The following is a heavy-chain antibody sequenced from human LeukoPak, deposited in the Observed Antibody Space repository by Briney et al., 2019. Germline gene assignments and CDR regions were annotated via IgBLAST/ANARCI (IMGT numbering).Heavy chain of an antibody. CDR3: AKDRRRFYGSGSYPFFNGMDV. CDR1: GFTFSSYA. V-gene: IGHV3-23*01. D-gene: IGHD3-10*01. J-gene: IGHJ6*02. CDR2: ISGSGVTT. Sequence: GGSLRLSCVASGFTFSSYAMSWVRQAPGKGLEWASAISGSGVTTHYAGSVKGRFSISRDNSKDTLYLQMNSLRAEDTAVYYCAKDRRRFYGSGSYPFFNGMDVWGQGTTVTVSS.